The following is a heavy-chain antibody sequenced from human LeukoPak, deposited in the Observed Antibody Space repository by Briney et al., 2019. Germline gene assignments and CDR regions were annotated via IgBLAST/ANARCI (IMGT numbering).Heavy chain of an antibody. CDR1: GFTFSSYA. CDR2: ISGGGGGT. Sequence: RGSPRLSCAASGFTFSSYAMSWVRQAPGKGLEGVSDISGGGGGTYYADSVEGRFTISRDNSKNTLYLQENSLRADDTAVYYCAKGSAYALYYLDYWGQGTLVTVSS. J-gene: IGHJ4*02. CDR3: AKGSAYALYYLDY. D-gene: IGHD5-12*01. V-gene: IGHV3-23*01.